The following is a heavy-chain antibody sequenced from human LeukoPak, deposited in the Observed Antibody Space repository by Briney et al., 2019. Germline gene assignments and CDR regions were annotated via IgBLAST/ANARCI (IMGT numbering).Heavy chain of an antibody. Sequence: SETLSLTCTVSGGSISSGSYYWSWIRQPAGKGLEWIGRIYTSGSTYYNPSLKSRVTISVDTSKNQFSLKLSSVTAADTAVYYCARIYCSSTSCYSRDWGQGTLVTVSS. D-gene: IGHD2-2*02. CDR2: IYTSGST. CDR3: ARIYCSSTSCYSRD. V-gene: IGHV4-61*02. CDR1: GGSISSGSYY. J-gene: IGHJ4*02.